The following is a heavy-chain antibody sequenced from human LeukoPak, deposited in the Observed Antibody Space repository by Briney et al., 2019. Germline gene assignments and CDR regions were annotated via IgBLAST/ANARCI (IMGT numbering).Heavy chain of an antibody. V-gene: IGHV4-59*11. CDR3: ASGGGSYAPDY. Sequence: PSETLSLTCTVSGGSISSHYRSWIRQPPGKGLERIGYIYYNGSTNYNPSLKSRITISVDTSKIQFNLKLSSVTAADTAVYYCASGGGSYAPDYWGQGPLVTVSS. CDR2: IYYNGST. D-gene: IGHD1-26*01. J-gene: IGHJ4*02. CDR1: GGSISSHY.